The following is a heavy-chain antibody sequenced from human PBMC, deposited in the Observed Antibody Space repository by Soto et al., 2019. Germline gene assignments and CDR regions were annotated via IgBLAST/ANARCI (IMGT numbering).Heavy chain of an antibody. J-gene: IGHJ4*02. CDR1: GGTFSSYT. CDR3: ARGDYYDSSGYYYDHPFDY. Sequence: QVQLVQSGAEVKKPGSSVKVSCKASGGTFSSYTISWVRQAPGQGLEWMGRIIPILGIANYAQKFQGRVTITEDKATSTAYMELSSVRSEDTAVYYCARGDYYDSSGYYYDHPFDYWGQGTLVTVSS. CDR2: IIPILGIA. D-gene: IGHD3-22*01. V-gene: IGHV1-69*02.